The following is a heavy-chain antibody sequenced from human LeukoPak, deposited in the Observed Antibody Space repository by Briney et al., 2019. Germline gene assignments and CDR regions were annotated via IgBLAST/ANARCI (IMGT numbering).Heavy chain of an antibody. CDR2: IGGSGSSI. J-gene: IGHJ4*02. CDR3: AKEDGEGFDY. Sequence: GGSLRFSCAASGFIFSTYPMNWVRQAPGKGLEWVSSIGGSGSSIFYADSVKGRFTISRDNAKNSLYLQMSSLRAEDTAVYYCAKEDGEGFDYWGQGTLVTVSS. D-gene: IGHD3-10*01. V-gene: IGHV3-21*01. CDR1: GFIFSTYP.